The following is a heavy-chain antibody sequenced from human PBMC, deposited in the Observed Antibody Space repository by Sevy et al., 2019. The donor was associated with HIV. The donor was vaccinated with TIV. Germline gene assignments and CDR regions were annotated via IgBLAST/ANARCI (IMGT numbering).Heavy chain of an antibody. CDR3: AGGSGYGSSTSCYDYYGMDV. V-gene: IGHV4-31*03. D-gene: IGHD2-2*01. J-gene: IGHJ6*02. Sequence: SETLSLTCTVSGGSISSGGYYWSWIRQHPGKGLEWIGYIYYSGSTYYNPSLKSRVTISVDTSKNQFSLKLSSVTAADTAVYYCAGGSGYGSSTSCYDYYGMDVWGQGTTVTVSS. CDR2: IYYSGST. CDR1: GGSISSGGYY.